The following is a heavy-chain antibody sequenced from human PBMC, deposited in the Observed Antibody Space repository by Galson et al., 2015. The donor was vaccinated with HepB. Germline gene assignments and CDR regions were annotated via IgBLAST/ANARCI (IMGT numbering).Heavy chain of an antibody. V-gene: IGHV3-30-3*01. J-gene: IGHJ6*02. D-gene: IGHD2/OR15-2a*01. Sequence: SLRLSCAASGFPFSDFPLHWVRQAPGKGLEWVAVISYDGNSKYYADSVKVRFTVSRDNSKDTLYLQMRSLRPEDTAVYYCARDRGGPFLLYLYYGMDVWGQGTTVTVSS. CDR3: ARDRGGPFLLYLYYGMDV. CDR1: GFPFSDFP. CDR2: ISYDGNSK.